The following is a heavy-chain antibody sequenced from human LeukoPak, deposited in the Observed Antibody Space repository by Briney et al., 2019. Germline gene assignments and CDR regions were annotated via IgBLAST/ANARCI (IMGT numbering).Heavy chain of an antibody. J-gene: IGHJ4*02. CDR1: GYTFTSYG. Sequence: ASVKVSCKASGYTFTSYGISWVRQAPGQGLEWMGWISAYNGNTNYAQKLQGRVTMTTDTSTSTAYMELRSLRSDDTAVYYCARGPPPRYYDSSGYYAFDYGARETLVTVSS. V-gene: IGHV1-18*01. CDR3: ARGPPPRYYDSSGYYAFDY. D-gene: IGHD3-22*01. CDR2: ISAYNGNT.